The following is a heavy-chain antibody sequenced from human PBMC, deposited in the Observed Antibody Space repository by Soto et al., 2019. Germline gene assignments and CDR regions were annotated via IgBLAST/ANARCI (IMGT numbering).Heavy chain of an antibody. Sequence: WASVKVSCKASGYTFTSYGISWVRQAPGQGLEWMGWISAYNGNTNYAQKLQGRVTMTTDTSTSTAYMELRSLRSDDTAVYYCARKYYDILTGYYSGMDVWGLGTTVTVYS. CDR1: GYTFTSYG. D-gene: IGHD3-9*01. CDR2: ISAYNGNT. CDR3: ARKYYDILTGYYSGMDV. J-gene: IGHJ6*02. V-gene: IGHV1-18*01.